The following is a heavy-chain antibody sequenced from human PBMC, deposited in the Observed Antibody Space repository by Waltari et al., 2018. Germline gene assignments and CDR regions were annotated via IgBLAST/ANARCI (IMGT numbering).Heavy chain of an antibody. D-gene: IGHD3-10*01. CDR1: GGSISSSSYY. V-gene: IGHV4-39*07. J-gene: IGHJ5*02. CDR3: ARDRAYYYGSGSYLGWFDP. CDR2: IYYSGRT. Sequence: QLQLQESGPGLVKPSETLSLTCTVSGGSISSSSYYWGWIRQPPGKGLEWIGSIYYSGRTYYHPSLKSRVTISVDTSKNQFSLKLRSVTASDTAVYYCARDRAYYYGSGSYLGWFDPWGQGTLVTVSS.